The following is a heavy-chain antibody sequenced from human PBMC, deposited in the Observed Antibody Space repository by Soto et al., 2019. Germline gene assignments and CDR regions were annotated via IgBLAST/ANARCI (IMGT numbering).Heavy chain of an antibody. D-gene: IGHD6-6*01. J-gene: IGHJ5*02. CDR1: GVTFSSYW. CDR3: ARDRGIAARRLDP. Sequence: GGYLRLSCAASGVTFSSYWMSWVRQAPGKGLEWVANIKQDGSEKYYVDSVKGRFTISRDNAKNSLYLQMNSLRAEDTAVYYCARDRGIAARRLDPWGQGTLVTVSS. V-gene: IGHV3-7*01. CDR2: IKQDGSEK.